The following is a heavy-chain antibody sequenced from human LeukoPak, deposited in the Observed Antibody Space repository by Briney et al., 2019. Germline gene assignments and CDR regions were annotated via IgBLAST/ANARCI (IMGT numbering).Heavy chain of an antibody. CDR3: ATDSGSYSTHDY. D-gene: IGHD1-26*01. J-gene: IGHJ4*02. V-gene: IGHV1-8*01. Sequence: GASVKVSCKASGYTFTSYDINWVRQATGQGLEWMGWMNPNIGNTGYAQKFQGRVTMTRNTSISTAYMELSSLRSEDTAVYYCATDSGSYSTHDYWGQGTLVTVSS. CDR2: MNPNIGNT. CDR1: GYTFTSYD.